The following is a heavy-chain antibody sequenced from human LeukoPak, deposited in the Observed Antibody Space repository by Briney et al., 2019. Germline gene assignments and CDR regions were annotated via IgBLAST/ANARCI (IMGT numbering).Heavy chain of an antibody. J-gene: IGHJ3*02. CDR2: IHRGGNT. CDR3: ARVIAITMIVVVDAFDI. CDR1: GFTVSSDY. Sequence: GGSLRLSCAASGFTVSSDYMAWVRQAPGKGLEWVSIIHRGGNTNYADSVKGRFTISRHNSKNTVYFQMDSLRTEDTAVYYCARVIAITMIVVVDAFDIWGQGTMVTVSS. D-gene: IGHD3-22*01. V-gene: IGHV3-53*01.